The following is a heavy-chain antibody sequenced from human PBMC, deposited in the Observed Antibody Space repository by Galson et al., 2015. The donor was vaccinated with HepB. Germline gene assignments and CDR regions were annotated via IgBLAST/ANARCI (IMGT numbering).Heavy chain of an antibody. CDR3: ARDIAAAGTGAWYWFDP. D-gene: IGHD6-13*01. J-gene: IGHJ5*02. Sequence: SVKVSCKASGGTFSSYAISWVRQAPGQGLEWMGGIIPIFGTANYAQKFQGRVTITADESTNTAYMELSSLRSEDTAVYYCARDIAAAGTGAWYWFDPWGQGTLVTVSS. CDR1: GGTFSSYA. V-gene: IGHV1-69*13. CDR2: IIPIFGTA.